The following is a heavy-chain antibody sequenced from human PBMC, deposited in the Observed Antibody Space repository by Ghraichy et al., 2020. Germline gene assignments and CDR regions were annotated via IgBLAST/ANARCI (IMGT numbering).Heavy chain of an antibody. CDR2: IYYSGST. CDR3: AREYSSSPDY. Sequence: ESLNISCTVSGGSISSSSYYWGWVRQPPGKGLEWIGSIYYSGSTFYNPSLKSRVNISIDTSKNQFSLKLSSVTAADTAVYYCAREYSSSPDYWGQGTLVTVPS. V-gene: IGHV4-39*07. CDR1: GGSISSSSYY. J-gene: IGHJ4*02. D-gene: IGHD6-6*01.